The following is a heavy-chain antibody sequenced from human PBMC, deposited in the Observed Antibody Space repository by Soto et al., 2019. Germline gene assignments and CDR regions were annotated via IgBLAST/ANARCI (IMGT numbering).Heavy chain of an antibody. J-gene: IGHJ4*02. CDR1: GGSISSSNW. Sequence: QVQLQESGPGLVKPSGTLSLTCAVSGGSISSSNWWSWVRQPPGKGLQWIGEIYHSGSTNSIPSLNMRVTISVDASRNQFSLKLRSVTAADTAVYYCARRWGEGRVDYWGQGTLVTVSS. CDR3: ARRWGEGRVDY. V-gene: IGHV4-4*02. CDR2: IYHSGST. D-gene: IGHD3-10*01.